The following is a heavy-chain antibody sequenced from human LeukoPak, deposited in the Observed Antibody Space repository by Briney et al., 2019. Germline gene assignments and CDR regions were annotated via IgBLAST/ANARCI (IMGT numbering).Heavy chain of an antibody. V-gene: IGHV4-59*01. D-gene: IGHD2-15*01. Sequence: SETLCLTCTVSGGSISNYYWSWIRQPPGKGLEWIGYIYYSGSTNYNPSLKSRVTISADTSKNQFSLKLSSVTAADTAVYYCARDPGYCSGGSCSDYYYYGMYVWGKGTTVTVSS. CDR3: ARDPGYCSGGSCSDYYYYGMYV. CDR2: IYYSGST. J-gene: IGHJ6*04. CDR1: GGSISNYY.